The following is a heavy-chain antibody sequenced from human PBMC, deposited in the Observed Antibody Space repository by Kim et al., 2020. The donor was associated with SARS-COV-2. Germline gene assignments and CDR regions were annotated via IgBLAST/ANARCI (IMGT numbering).Heavy chain of an antibody. V-gene: IGHV4-61*01. Sequence: SETLSLTCTVSGGPVSSGSYYWSWIRQPPGKGLEWIGYIYYSGSTNYNPSLKSRVTISVDTSKNQFSLKLSSVTAADTAVYYCARGRGFLDWGQGTLVTVSS. CDR1: GGPVSSGSYY. J-gene: IGHJ4*02. D-gene: IGHD3-3*01. CDR3: ARGRGFLD. CDR2: IYYSGST.